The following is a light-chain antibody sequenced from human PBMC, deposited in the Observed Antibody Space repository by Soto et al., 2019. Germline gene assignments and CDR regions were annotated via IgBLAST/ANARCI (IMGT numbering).Light chain of an antibody. J-gene: IGLJ1*01. V-gene: IGLV3-21*02. Sequence: SYELTQPRSVSVAPGQPATITCEETNIGIKSVNWYQQKPGQARVLVVYDGSERPSVSPERFSRSNSGNTATLTINRVEAGDEADYYCQVWDNDSYQFVFGSGTK. CDR2: DGS. CDR3: QVWDNDSYQFV. CDR1: NIGIKS.